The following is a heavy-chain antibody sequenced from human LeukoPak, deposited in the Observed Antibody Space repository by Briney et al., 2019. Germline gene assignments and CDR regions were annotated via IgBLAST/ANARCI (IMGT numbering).Heavy chain of an antibody. CDR1: GYTFTSYD. CDR3: ARGRATVTTHWLDP. J-gene: IGHJ5*02. D-gene: IGHD4-11*01. V-gene: IGHV1-8*03. Sequence: ASVKVSCKASGYTFTSYDINWVRQATGHGLEWMGWVNPNSGNIAYAQKFQGRVTITRNTSINTAYMELSSLTSEDTAMYYCARGRATVTTHWLDPWGQGTLVAVSS. CDR2: VNPNSGNI.